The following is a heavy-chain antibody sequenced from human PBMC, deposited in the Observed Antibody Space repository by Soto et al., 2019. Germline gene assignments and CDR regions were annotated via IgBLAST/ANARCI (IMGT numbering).Heavy chain of an antibody. CDR2: IIPFFGTA. D-gene: IGHD3-16*01. Sequence: SVKVSCKTSGGTFSTFGISWVRQAPGQGLEWMGGIIPFFGTAEYSQKFEDRITITADESTNTVYMDLRSLTSEDTAIYYCARTAPMDAGDKYYYDFWGQGALVTVS. CDR3: ARTAPMDAGDKYYYDF. J-gene: IGHJ4*02. V-gene: IGHV1-69*13. CDR1: GGTFSTFG.